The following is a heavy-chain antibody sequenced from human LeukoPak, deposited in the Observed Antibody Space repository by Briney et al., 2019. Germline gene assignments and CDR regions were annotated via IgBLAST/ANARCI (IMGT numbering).Heavy chain of an antibody. J-gene: IGHJ4*02. CDR2: ISYDGSNK. D-gene: IGHD3-22*01. Sequence: PGGSLRLSCAASGFTFSSYAMHWVRQAPGKGLEWVAVISYDGSNKYYADSVKGRFTISRDNSKNTLYLQMNSLRAEDTAVYYCARDFHRYYYDSSLDYWGQGTLVTVSS. V-gene: IGHV3-30*04. CDR1: GFTFSSYA. CDR3: ARDFHRYYYDSSLDY.